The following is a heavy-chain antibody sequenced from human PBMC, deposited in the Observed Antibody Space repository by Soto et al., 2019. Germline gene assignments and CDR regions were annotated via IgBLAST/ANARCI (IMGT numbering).Heavy chain of an antibody. CDR3: ASHPGPIDY. CDR2: ISSSSSYI. J-gene: IGHJ4*02. D-gene: IGHD2-2*02. CDR1: GFTFSSYS. V-gene: IGHV3-21*01. Sequence: LRLSCAASGFTFSSYSMNWVRQAPGKGLEWVSSISSSSSYIYYADSVKGRFTISRDNAKNSLYLQMNSLRAEDTAVYYCASHPGPIDYWGQGTLVTVSS.